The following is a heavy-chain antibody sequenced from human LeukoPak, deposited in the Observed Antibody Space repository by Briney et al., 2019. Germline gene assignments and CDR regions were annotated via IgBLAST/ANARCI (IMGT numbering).Heavy chain of an antibody. Sequence: GGSPRLSCAASGFTFSSYGMHWVRQAPGKGLEWVAVIWYDGSNKYYADSVKGRFTISRDNSKNTLYLQMNSLRAEDTAVYYCARGFPTDWYFDLWGRGTLVTVSS. CDR1: GFTFSSYG. J-gene: IGHJ2*01. CDR3: ARGFPTDWYFDL. CDR2: IWYDGSNK. V-gene: IGHV3-33*01.